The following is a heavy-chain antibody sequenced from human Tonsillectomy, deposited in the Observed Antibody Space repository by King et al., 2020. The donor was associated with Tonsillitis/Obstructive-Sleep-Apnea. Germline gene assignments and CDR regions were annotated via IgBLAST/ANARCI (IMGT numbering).Heavy chain of an antibody. D-gene: IGHD2-2*01. J-gene: IGHJ6*03. Sequence: VQLVESGGGLVKPGGSLRLSCAASGFTFSDYYMSWVRQAPGKGLEWVSYISSSSSYTNYADSVKGRFTISRDNAKNSLYLQMNSLRAEDTAMFYCARVIVLVPLNYYMDVWGKGTTVTVSS. CDR3: ARVIVLVPLNYYMDV. CDR2: ISSSSSYT. CDR1: GFTFSDYY. V-gene: IGHV3-11*05.